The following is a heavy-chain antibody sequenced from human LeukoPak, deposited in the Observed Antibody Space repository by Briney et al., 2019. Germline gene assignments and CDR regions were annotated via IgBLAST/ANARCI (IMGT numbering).Heavy chain of an antibody. CDR1: GYTFTDFY. CDR2: INPNSGGT. Sequence: ASVKVSCKASGYTFTDFYIHWVRQAPGQGLEWMGWINPNSGGTNYAQKFQGRVTITADESTSTAYMELSSLRSEDTAVYYCARGGTGEAYYYYMDVWGKGTTVTISS. J-gene: IGHJ6*03. CDR3: ARGGTGEAYYYYMDV. D-gene: IGHD7-27*01. V-gene: IGHV1-2*02.